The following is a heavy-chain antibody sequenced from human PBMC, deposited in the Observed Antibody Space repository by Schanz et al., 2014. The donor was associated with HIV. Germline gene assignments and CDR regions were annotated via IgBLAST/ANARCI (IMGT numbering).Heavy chain of an antibody. J-gene: IGHJ6*02. CDR1: GYTFSSHG. V-gene: IGHV1-18*01. CDR3: ARDPLVAKYYSGMDA. CDR2: ISGYNGHT. Sequence: QVQLVQSGGEVKNPGASVKVSCKASGYTFSSHGISWVRQAPGQGLEWMGWISGYNGHTDYEQKIQGRVTLTTDTSTSTAYMELRGLKSDDTAVYYCARDPLVAKYYSGMDAWGQGTTVTVSS.